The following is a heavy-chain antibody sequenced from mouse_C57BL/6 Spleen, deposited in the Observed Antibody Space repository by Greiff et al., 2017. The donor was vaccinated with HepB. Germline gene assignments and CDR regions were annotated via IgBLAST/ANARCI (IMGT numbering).Heavy chain of an antibody. CDR1: GFTLSNYW. CDR3: TGGIWKGFAY. CDR2: IRLKSDNYAT. V-gene: IGHV6-3*01. J-gene: IGHJ3*01. D-gene: IGHD1-1*02. Sequence: EVQLQESGGGLVQPGGSMKLSCVASGFTLSNYWMNWVRQSPEKGLEWVAQIRLKSDNYATHYAESVKGRFTISRDDSKSSVYLQMNNLRAEDTGIYYCTGGIWKGFAYWGQGTLVTVSA.